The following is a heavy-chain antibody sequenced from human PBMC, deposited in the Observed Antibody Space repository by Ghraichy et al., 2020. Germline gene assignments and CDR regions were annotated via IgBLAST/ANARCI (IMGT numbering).Heavy chain of an antibody. D-gene: IGHD6-13*01. V-gene: IGHV1-18*01. CDR2: ISAYNGNT. Sequence: ASVKVSCKASGYTFTSYGISWVRQAPGQGLEWMGWISAYNGNTNYAQKLQGRVTMTTDTSTSTAYMELRSLRSDDTAVYYCARGSSTIIAARGFDPWGQGTLVTVSS. CDR1: GYTFTSYG. CDR3: ARGSSTIIAARGFDP. J-gene: IGHJ5*02.